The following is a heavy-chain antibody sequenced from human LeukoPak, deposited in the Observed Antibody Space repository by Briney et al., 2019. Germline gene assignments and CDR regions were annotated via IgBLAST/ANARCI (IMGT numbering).Heavy chain of an antibody. D-gene: IGHD6-13*01. CDR2: IYYNGST. Sequence: PSQTLSLTCTVSGGSISSGGYYWSWIRQHPGKGLEWIGYIYYNGSTYYNPSLKSRVTISVDTSKNQFSLKLSSVTAADTAVYYCARRIAAAGTFDYWGQGTLVTVSS. V-gene: IGHV4-31*03. CDR3: ARRIAAAGTFDY. CDR1: GGSISSGGYY. J-gene: IGHJ4*02.